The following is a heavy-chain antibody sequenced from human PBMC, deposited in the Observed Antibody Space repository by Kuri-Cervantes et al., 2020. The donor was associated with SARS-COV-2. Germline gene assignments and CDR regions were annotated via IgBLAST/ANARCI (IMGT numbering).Heavy chain of an antibody. J-gene: IGHJ5*02. CDR3: AREGTGRVGLDL. V-gene: IGHV3-48*02. D-gene: IGHD2-15*01. CDR2: ISGSSSTK. Sequence: GSSLEISCAASGFTFSRYAINWVRQAAGKGLEWILYISGSSSTKYDPDSLKGRFTISRDNAKNSQYLQMNSLSDEDTAVYYCAREGTGRVGLDLWGQGTQVTVSS. CDR1: GFTFSRYA.